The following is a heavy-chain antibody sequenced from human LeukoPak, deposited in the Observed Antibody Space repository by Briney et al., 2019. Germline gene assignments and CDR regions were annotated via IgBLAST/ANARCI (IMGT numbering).Heavy chain of an antibody. D-gene: IGHD6-19*01. Sequence: SETLSLTCTVSGGSISSYYWSWIRQPPGKGLEWIGYIYYSGSTNYNPSLKSRVTISVDTSKNQFSLKLSSVTSADTAVYYCARVSGGWYYFDYWGQGTLVTVSS. CDR2: IYYSGST. CDR1: GGSISSYY. CDR3: ARVSGGWYYFDY. J-gene: IGHJ4*02. V-gene: IGHV4-59*01.